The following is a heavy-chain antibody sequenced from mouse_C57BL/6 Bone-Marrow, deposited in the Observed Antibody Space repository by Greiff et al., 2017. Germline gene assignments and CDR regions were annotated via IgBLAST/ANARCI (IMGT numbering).Heavy chain of an antibody. CDR1: GYTFTSYW. Sequence: QVQLQQPGAELVKPGASVKLSCKASGYTFTSYWMHWVKQRPGQGLEWIGMINPNSGSTNYNEKFKSKATLTVDKSSSTAYMQLSSLTSEDSAVYYCARKEHLRYDFDVWGTGTTVTVSS. D-gene: IGHD3-2*02. J-gene: IGHJ1*03. V-gene: IGHV1-64*01. CDR2: INPNSGST. CDR3: ARKEHLRYDFDV.